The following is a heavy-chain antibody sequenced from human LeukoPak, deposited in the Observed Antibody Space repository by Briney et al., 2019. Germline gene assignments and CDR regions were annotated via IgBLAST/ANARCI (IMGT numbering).Heavy chain of an antibody. CDR1: GGSISSYY. J-gene: IGHJ6*03. Sequence: PSETLSLTXTVSGGSISSYYWSWIRQPPGKGLEWIGYIYYSGSTNDNPSLKSRVTISVDTSKNQFSLKLSSVTAADTAVYYCARDRRPYHFWSGYPHYYYYMDVWGKGTTVTVSS. V-gene: IGHV4-59*01. CDR3: ARDRRPYHFWSGYPHYYYYMDV. D-gene: IGHD3-3*01. CDR2: IYYSGST.